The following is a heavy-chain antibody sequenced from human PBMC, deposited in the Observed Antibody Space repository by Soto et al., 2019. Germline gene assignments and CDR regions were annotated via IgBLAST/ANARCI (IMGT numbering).Heavy chain of an antibody. V-gene: IGHV4-4*07. J-gene: IGHJ4*02. CDR3: ARDRTYSSSSGLGY. Sequence: SETLSLTCTVSGGSISTYYWSWIRQPAGKGLEWIGRIDTSGSPKYNPSLKSRVTMSVDTSKNQFSLKLNSVTAADTAVYYCARDRTYSSSSGLGYWGQGALVSVSS. D-gene: IGHD6-6*01. CDR1: GGSISTYY. CDR2: IDTSGSP.